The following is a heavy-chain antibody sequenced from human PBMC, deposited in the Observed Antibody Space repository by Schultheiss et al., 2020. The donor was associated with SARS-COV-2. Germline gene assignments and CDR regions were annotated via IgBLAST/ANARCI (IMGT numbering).Heavy chain of an antibody. CDR3: ARDPDLIWDQTDAFDI. CDR1: GFTFSSYA. Sequence: GESLKISCAASGFTFSSYAMHWVRQAPGKGLEWVAVISYDGSNKYYADSVKGRFTISRDNSKNTLYLQMNSLRAEDTAVYYCARDPDLIWDQTDAFDIWGQGTMVTVSS. D-gene: IGHD3-10*01. J-gene: IGHJ3*02. CDR2: ISYDGSNK. V-gene: IGHV3-30*04.